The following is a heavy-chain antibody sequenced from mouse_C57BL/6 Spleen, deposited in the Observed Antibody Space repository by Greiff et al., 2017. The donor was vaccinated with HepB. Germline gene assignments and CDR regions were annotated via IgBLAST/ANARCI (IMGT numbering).Heavy chain of an antibody. CDR3: ARQKVSLYYRSSYWYFDV. CDR2: ISNGGGSN. Sequence: EVMLVESGGGLVQPGGSLKLSCAASGFTFSDYYMYWVRQTPEKRLEWVAYISNGGGSNYYPDTVKGRFTISRDNAKNTLYLQMSRPKSEDTAKYYCARQKVSLYYRSSYWYFDVWGTGTPVTVSS. CDR1: GFTFSDYY. J-gene: IGHJ1*03. V-gene: IGHV5-12*01. D-gene: IGHD1-1*01.